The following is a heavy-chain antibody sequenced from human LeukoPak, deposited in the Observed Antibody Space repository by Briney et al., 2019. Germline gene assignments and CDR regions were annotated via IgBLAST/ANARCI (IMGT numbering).Heavy chain of an antibody. CDR3: AKGKVNHLGGLDY. J-gene: IGHJ4*02. V-gene: IGHV3-23*01. CDR1: GFSFSSYA. D-gene: IGHD1-14*01. Sequence: GGSLRLFCAVSGFSFSSYAMRWVRQAPGKGLGWVSTVSETGDGTYYADSVKGRFIISRDNSKNTFYLQMDSLRADDTAMYYWAKGKVNHLGGLDYWGQGTLVTGSS. CDR2: VSETGDGT.